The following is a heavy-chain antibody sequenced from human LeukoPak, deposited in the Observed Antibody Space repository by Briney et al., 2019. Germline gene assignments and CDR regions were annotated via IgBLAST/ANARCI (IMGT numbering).Heavy chain of an antibody. CDR1: GYIFDDYG. V-gene: IGHV3-20*04. CDR2: INWNGGST. CDR3: VRLGRDGYTYGAAY. Sequence: PGGSLRLSCAGSGYIFDDYGMRWVRQAPGKGLEWVAGINWNGGSTGYAASVKGRCTISRDNAKTALYLEMNSLRVEDTAFYYCVRLGRDGYTYGAAYSGQGALVTVSS. J-gene: IGHJ1*01. D-gene: IGHD5-24*01.